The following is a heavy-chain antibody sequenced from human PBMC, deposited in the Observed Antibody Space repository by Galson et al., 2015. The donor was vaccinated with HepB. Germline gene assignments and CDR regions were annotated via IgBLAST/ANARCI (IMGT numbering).Heavy chain of an antibody. CDR1: GDSVSSNSAA. CDR2: TYYRSKWYN. V-gene: IGHV6-1*01. Sequence: AISGDSVSSNSAAWNWIRQSPSRGLEWLGRTYYRSKWYNDYAVSVKSRITINPDTSKNQFSLQLNSVTPEDTAVYYCARDPSGIVGPANWFDPWGQGTLVTVSS. CDR3: ARDPSGIVGPANWFDP. J-gene: IGHJ5*02. D-gene: IGHD1-26*01.